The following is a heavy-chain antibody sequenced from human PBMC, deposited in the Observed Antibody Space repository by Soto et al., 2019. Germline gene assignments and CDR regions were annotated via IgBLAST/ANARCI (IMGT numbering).Heavy chain of an antibody. CDR3: ARDPMVRGVILFDY. CDR1: GYTFTSYG. CDR2: ISAYNGNT. D-gene: IGHD3-10*01. Sequence: VASVKVSCKASGYTFTSYGISWVRQAPGQGLEWMGWISAYNGNTNYAQKLQGRVTMTTDTSTSTAYMELRSLRSDDTAVYYCARDPMVRGVILFDYWGQGTLVTSPQ. V-gene: IGHV1-18*04. J-gene: IGHJ4*02.